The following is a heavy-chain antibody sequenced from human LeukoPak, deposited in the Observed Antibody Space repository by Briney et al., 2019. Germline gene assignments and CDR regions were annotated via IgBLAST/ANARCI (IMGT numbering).Heavy chain of an antibody. D-gene: IGHD3-10*01. CDR2: INHSGST. V-gene: IGHV4-34*01. CDR3: ARADYYGSRVYFDY. Sequence: SETLSLTCAVYGGSFSGYYWSWIRQPPGKGLEWIGEINHSGSTNYNPSLKSRVTISVDTSKNQFSLKLSSVTAADTAVYYCARADYYGSRVYFDYWGQGTLDTVSS. J-gene: IGHJ4*02. CDR1: GGSFSGYY.